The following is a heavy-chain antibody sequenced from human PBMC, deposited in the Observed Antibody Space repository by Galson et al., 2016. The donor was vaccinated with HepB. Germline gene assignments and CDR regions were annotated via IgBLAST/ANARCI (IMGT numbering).Heavy chain of an antibody. CDR1: GFVLGSFS. V-gene: IGHV3-21*04. Sequence: SLRLSGATSGFVLGSFSMNWVRQPPGKGLEWVTSITSRSSHMFYADSVRGRFTVSRDNVRNSLSLQLNSLRVDDTAVYFCAKSSKTGGIDYWGRGTLVTVSS. J-gene: IGHJ4*02. CDR3: AKSSKTGGIDY. CDR2: ITSRSSHM. D-gene: IGHD3-16*01.